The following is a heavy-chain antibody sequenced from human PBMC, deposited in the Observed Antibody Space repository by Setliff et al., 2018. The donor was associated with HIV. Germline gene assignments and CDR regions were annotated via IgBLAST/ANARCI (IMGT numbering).Heavy chain of an antibody. Sequence: GGSLRLSCAASGFTFRDYHMNWIRQVPGKGLEWVSFILNSGTSIYYADSVKGRFTISRDNAKNSLYLQMNSLRVEDTAIYYCVKGGAALGWGQGTLVTVSS. CDR2: ILNSGTSI. D-gene: IGHD6-25*01. CDR3: VKGGAALG. J-gene: IGHJ4*02. CDR1: GFTFRDYH. V-gene: IGHV3-11*01.